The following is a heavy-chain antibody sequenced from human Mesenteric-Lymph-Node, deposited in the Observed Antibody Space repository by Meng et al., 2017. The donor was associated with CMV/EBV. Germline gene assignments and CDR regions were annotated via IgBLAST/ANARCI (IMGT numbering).Heavy chain of an antibody. CDR3: ASPFSDGMDV. CDR1: GFTFSSYS. J-gene: IGHJ6*02. V-gene: IGHV3-48*04. Sequence: GGSLRLSCAASGFTFSSYSMNWVRQAPGKGLEWVSYISSSGSTIYYADSVKGRFTISRDNAKNSLYLQMNSLRAEDTAVYYCASPFSDGMDVWGQGTTVTVSS. CDR2: ISSSGSTI.